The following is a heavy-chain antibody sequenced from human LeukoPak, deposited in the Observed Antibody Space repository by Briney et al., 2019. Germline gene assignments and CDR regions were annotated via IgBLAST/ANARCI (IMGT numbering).Heavy chain of an antibody. CDR2: IYYSGST. CDR1: GGSISSYY. V-gene: IGHV4-59*12. D-gene: IGHD1-26*01. CDR3: ARDAGSYQFDP. J-gene: IGHJ5*02. Sequence: SETLSLTCTVSGGSISSYYWSWIRQPPGKGLEWIGYIYYSGSTNYNPSLKSRVTISVDTSNNQFSLKVSSVTAADTAVYYCARDAGSYQFDPWGQGTLVTVSS.